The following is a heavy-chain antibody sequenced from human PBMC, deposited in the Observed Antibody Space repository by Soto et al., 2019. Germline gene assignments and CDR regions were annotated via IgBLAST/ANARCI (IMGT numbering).Heavy chain of an antibody. J-gene: IGHJ6*03. CDR2: IDWDDDK. Sequence: SGPTLVNPTQTLTLTCTFSGFSLSTSGMCVSWIRQPPGKALEWLARIDWDDDKYYSTSLKTRLTISKDTSKNQVVLTMTNMDPVDTATYYCARIMFLGISPNYYYYMDVWGKGTTVTVSS. V-gene: IGHV2-70*11. CDR1: GFSLSTSGMC. D-gene: IGHD3-10*02. CDR3: ARIMFLGISPNYYYYMDV.